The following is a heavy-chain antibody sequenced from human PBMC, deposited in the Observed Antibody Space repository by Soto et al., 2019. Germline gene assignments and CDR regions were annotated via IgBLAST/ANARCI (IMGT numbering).Heavy chain of an antibody. V-gene: IGHV3-23*01. CDR3: ASLYCSGGSCEADAFDV. CDR2: TSGSGGST. J-gene: IGHJ3*01. Sequence: EAQLSESGGGLIQPGGSLRLSCVASGLTFRNFAMNWVRQAPGKGLEWVSGTSGSGGSTSYGDSVKGRFIISRDNSKSTLYLQMNSLRVVDTAVYYCASLYCSGGSCEADAFDVWGPGTRVTVSS. D-gene: IGHD2-15*01. CDR1: GLTFRNFA.